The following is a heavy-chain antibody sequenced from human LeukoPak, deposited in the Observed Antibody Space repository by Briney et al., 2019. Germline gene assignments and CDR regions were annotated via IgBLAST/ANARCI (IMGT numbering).Heavy chain of an antibody. CDR3: AILEQGYYYYMDV. V-gene: IGHV4-4*07. CDR1: GGSISSYY. CDR2: IYTSGST. J-gene: IGHJ6*03. Sequence: SETLSLTCTVSGGSISSYYWSWIRQPAGKGLEWIGRIYTSGSTNYNPSLKSRATISVDTSKNQFSLKLSSVTAADTAVYYCAILEQGYYYYMDVWGKGTTVTVSS. D-gene: IGHD1/OR15-1a*01.